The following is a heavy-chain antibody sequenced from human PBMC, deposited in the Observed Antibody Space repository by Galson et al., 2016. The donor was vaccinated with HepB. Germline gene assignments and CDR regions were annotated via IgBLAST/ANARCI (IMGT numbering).Heavy chain of an antibody. V-gene: IGHV1-3*01. CDR2: INAGNGDT. CDR1: GYTFTNCP. Sequence: SVKVSCKASGYTFTNCPIHWVRQAPGQRLEWMGWINAGNGDTKYSQKFQGRVTITRDTSASTAYMELSSLRSEDTAVYYCARQDYDFWSAIKYYYYYYMDVWGKGTTVTVSS. CDR3: ARQDYDFWSAIKYYYYYYMDV. D-gene: IGHD3-3*01. J-gene: IGHJ6*03.